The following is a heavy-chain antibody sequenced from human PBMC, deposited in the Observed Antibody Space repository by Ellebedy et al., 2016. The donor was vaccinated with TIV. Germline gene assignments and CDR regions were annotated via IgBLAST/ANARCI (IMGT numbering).Heavy chain of an antibody. CDR2: ISSSSSYI. CDR3: AKGHKWLSQYYFDY. CDR1: GFTFSSYS. V-gene: IGHV3-21*01. Sequence: GGSLRLSCAASGFTFSSYSMNWVRQAPGKGLEWVSSISSSSSYIYYADSVKGRFTISRDNAKNSLYLQMNSLRAEDTAVYYCAKGHKWLSQYYFDYWGQGTLVTVSS. J-gene: IGHJ4*02. D-gene: IGHD3-22*01.